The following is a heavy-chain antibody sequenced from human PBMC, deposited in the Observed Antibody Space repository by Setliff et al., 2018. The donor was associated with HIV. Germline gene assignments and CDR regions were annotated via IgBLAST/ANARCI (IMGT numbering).Heavy chain of an antibody. V-gene: IGHV1-46*01. CDR2: INPSGGST. J-gene: IGHJ4*02. D-gene: IGHD6-6*01. Sequence: ASVTVSCKASGYTFTSYYMHWVRQAPGQGLEWMGIINPSGGSTSYAQKFQGRVTMTRDTYTSTVYMELSSLRSEDTAVYYCARSSIAARGRFDYWGQGTLVTVSS. CDR1: GYTFTSYY. CDR3: ARSSIAARGRFDY.